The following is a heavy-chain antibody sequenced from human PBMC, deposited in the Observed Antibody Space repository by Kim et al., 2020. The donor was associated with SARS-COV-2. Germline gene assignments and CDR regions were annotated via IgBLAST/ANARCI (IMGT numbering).Heavy chain of an antibody. CDR2: ISGSGGST. V-gene: IGHV3-23*01. CDR3: AISRLEWLFDDAFDI. CDR1: GFTFSSYA. Sequence: GGSLRLSCAASGFTFSSYAMSWVRQAPGKGLEWVSAISGSGGSTYYADSEKGRFTISRDNSKNTLYLQMNSLRAEDTAVYYCAISRLEWLFDDAFDIWGQGTRVTVSS. D-gene: IGHD3-3*01. J-gene: IGHJ3*02.